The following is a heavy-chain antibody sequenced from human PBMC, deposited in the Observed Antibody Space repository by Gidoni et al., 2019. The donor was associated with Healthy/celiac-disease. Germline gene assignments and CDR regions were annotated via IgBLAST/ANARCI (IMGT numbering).Heavy chain of an antibody. D-gene: IGHD6-19*01. J-gene: IGHJ4*02. Sequence: QVQLVQSGSELKKPGASVKVSCKASGYTFTSYAMNWVRQAPGHGLEWMGWINTNTGNPTYAQGVTGRFVFSLDTSVSTEYLQSSSLKAEDTAVYDCARDSEWLALNPYYFDYWGQGTLVTVSS. CDR2: INTNTGNP. CDR1: GYTFTSYA. CDR3: ARDSEWLALNPYYFDY. V-gene: IGHV7-4-1*02.